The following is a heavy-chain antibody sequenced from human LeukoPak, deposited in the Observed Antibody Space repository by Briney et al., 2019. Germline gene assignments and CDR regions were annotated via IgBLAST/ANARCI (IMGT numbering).Heavy chain of an antibody. D-gene: IGHD2-15*01. J-gene: IGHJ3*02. CDR1: GFTFSSYA. CDR2: ISGSGGNT. CDR3: AKDGGGLGFDM. Sequence: GGSLRLSCAASGFTFSSYAMSWVRQAPGKGLEWVSRISGSGGNTYYVDSVKGRFTISRDNSKNTLYLQMNSLRAEDTAVYYCAKDGGGLGFDMWGQGTTVTVSS. V-gene: IGHV3-23*01.